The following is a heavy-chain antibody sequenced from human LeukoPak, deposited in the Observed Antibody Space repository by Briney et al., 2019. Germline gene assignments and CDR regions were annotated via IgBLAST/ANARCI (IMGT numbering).Heavy chain of an antibody. Sequence: KPGGSLRLSCAAFGFTLTYAWMSWVRQAPGQGLEWVGRIKNKPDGGTTDYAAPVKGRFTISRDDSKNTLFLQMNSLTTEDTAVYYCTKIREGDYYGIDVWGQGTTVTVSS. CDR1: GFTLTYAW. CDR2: IKNKPDGGTT. J-gene: IGHJ6*02. D-gene: IGHD1-26*01. CDR3: TKIREGDYYGIDV. V-gene: IGHV3-15*01.